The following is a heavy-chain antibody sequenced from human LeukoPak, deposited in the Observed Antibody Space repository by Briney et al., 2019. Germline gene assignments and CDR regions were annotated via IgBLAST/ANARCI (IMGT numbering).Heavy chain of an antibody. J-gene: IGHJ4*02. V-gene: IGHV3-33*06. Sequence: TGGSLRLSCAASGFTFSSYGMHWVRQAPGKGLEWVAVIWYDGSNKYYADSVKGRFTISRDSSKNTLYLQMNSLRAEDTAVYYCAKPRTAAIKSYFDYWGQGTLVTVSS. D-gene: IGHD2-2*01. CDR3: AKPRTAAIKSYFDY. CDR2: IWYDGSNK. CDR1: GFTFSSYG.